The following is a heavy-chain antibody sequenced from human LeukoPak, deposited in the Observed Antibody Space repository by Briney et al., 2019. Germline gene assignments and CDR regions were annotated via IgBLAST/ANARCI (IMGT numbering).Heavy chain of an antibody. CDR2: IYPGDSDT. CDR1: EYTFTNYW. Sequence: PGESLKISCKVSEYTFTNYWIGWVRQMPGKGLEWMGTIYPGDSDTRYSPSFEGQVTMSVDKSITTAYLQWSSLKASDTAMYYCARSAYSYGPLYYFDYWGQGTLVTVSS. J-gene: IGHJ4*02. CDR3: ARSAYSYGPLYYFDY. D-gene: IGHD5-18*01. V-gene: IGHV5-51*01.